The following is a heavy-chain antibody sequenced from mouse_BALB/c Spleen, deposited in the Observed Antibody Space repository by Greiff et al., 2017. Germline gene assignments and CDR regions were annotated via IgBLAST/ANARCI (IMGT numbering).Heavy chain of an antibody. CDR1: GFTFSSYA. CDR2: ISSGGST. V-gene: IGHV5-6-5*01. J-gene: IGHJ3*01. CDR3: ARGGITTVAY. D-gene: IGHD1-1*01. Sequence: EVKLVESGGGLVKPGGSLKLSCAASGFTFSSYAMSWVRQTPEKRLEWVASISSGGSTYYPDSVKGRFTISRDNARNILYLQMSSLRSEDTAMYYCARGGITTVAYWGQGTLVTVSA.